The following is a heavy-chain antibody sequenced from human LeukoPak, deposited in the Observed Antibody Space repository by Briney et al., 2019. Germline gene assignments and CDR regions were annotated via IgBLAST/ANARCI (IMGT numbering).Heavy chain of an antibody. CDR3: ARRRSYYDSSGYTFDI. CDR2: IIPILGTK. CDR1: GGTFSSYA. V-gene: IGHV1-69*13. Sequence: SVKVSCKASGGTFSSYALSWVRQAPGQGLEWMGGIIPILGTKNYAQTFQGRVTITADESTSTAYMELSSLRSGDTAVYYCARRRSYYDSSGYTFDIWGQGTMVTVSS. J-gene: IGHJ3*02. D-gene: IGHD3-22*01.